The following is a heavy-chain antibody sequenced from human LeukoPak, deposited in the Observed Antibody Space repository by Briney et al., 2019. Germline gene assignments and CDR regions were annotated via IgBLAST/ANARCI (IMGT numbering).Heavy chain of an antibody. CDR3: AKDGLTYSDAFDI. V-gene: IGHV3-48*01. CDR2: ISSSSSSI. J-gene: IGHJ3*02. D-gene: IGHD3/OR15-3a*01. Sequence: PGGSLRLSCAASGFTFNSYSMTWVRQAPGKGLEWVAYISSSSSSIYYADSVRGRFTISRDNAKNSLYLEMNSLRAEDTAVYYCAKDGLTYSDAFDIWGQGTMVTVSS. CDR1: GFTFNSYS.